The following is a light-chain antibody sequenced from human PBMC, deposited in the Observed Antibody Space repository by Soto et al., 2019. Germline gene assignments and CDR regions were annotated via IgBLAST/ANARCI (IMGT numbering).Light chain of an antibody. V-gene: IGKV1-39*01. J-gene: IGKJ1*01. Sequence: DIQMTQSPSSLSASVGDRVTITCRASQSITNYLNWYQHKPGKAPKLLIYTASTLQSGVPLRFGGGGSATDFTLNISGLQPEDFATYYCQHSYSTPTFGQGTKVE. CDR1: QSITNY. CDR2: TAS. CDR3: QHSYSTPT.